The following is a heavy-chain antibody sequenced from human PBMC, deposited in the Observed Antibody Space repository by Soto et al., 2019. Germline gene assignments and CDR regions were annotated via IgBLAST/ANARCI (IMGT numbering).Heavy chain of an antibody. J-gene: IGHJ6*02. CDR2: IYPGDSDT. D-gene: IGHD3-10*01. CDR1: GYSFTSYW. V-gene: IGHV5-51*01. Sequence: PGESLKISCKGSGYSFTSYWIGWVRQMPGKGLEWMGIIYPGDSDTRYSPSFQGQVTISADKSISTAYLQWSSLKASDTAMYYCARHTLFFPYYYGSGRLRSYGMDVWGQGTTVTVSS. CDR3: ARHTLFFPYYYGSGRLRSYGMDV.